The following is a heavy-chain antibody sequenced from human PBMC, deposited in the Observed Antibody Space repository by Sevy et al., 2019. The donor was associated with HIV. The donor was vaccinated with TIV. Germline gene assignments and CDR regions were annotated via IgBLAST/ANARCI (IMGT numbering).Heavy chain of an antibody. CDR2: ISYDGSNK. V-gene: IGHV3-30-3*01. J-gene: IGHJ4*02. CDR3: ARDEGSGGYFTTPYFDY. D-gene: IGHD1-26*01. CDR1: GFTFNTYA. Sequence: GGSLRLSCAASGFTFNTYAMHWVRQAPGKGLEWVAVISYDGSNKYYADSVKGRFTISRDNSKNTLYLQMNGLRTEDTAVYYCARDEGSGGYFTTPYFDYWGQGTLVTVSS.